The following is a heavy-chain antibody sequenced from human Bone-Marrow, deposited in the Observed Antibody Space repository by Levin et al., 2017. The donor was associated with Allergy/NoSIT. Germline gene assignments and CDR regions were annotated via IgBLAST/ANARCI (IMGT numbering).Heavy chain of an antibody. CDR1: GGSISSGDYY. D-gene: IGHD2-15*01. J-gene: IGHJ4*02. CDR3: ARDHLGYCSGGSCWSYDC. Sequence: SQTLSLTCTVSGGSISSGDYYWSWIRQPPGKGLEWIGYIYYDGRTYYNPSLKSRITMSVDTSKNQFSLKVSPVTAADTAVYYCARDHLGYCSGGSCWSYDCWGQGTLVSVSS. V-gene: IGHV4-30-4*01. CDR2: IYYDGRT.